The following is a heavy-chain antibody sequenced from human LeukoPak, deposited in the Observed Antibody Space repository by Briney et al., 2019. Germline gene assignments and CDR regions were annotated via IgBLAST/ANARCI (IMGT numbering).Heavy chain of an antibody. Sequence: PGGSLRLSCAASGFTFSSYAMSWVRQAPGKGLEWVSAISGSGGSTYYADSVKGRFTISRDNSKNTLYLQMNSLRAEDTAVYYCARGVDCSSTSCWGKAFDIWGQGTMVTVSS. CDR1: GFTFSSYA. V-gene: IGHV3-23*01. CDR2: ISGSGGST. D-gene: IGHD2-2*01. J-gene: IGHJ3*02. CDR3: ARGVDCSSTSCWGKAFDI.